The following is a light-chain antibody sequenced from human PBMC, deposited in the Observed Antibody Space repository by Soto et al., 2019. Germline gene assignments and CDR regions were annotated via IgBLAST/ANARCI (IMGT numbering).Light chain of an antibody. CDR1: QSLITW. CDR3: PQYNDWPT. Sequence: DIQLTQSPSTLSACGGYRVTISCRASQSLITWLAWYQQKPGKAPKLLIYHASTLESGVPSSFNGSGSGTEFTLTISSLQSEDFAVYYCPQYNDWPTFGPVTQVDIK. J-gene: IGKJ1*01. CDR2: HAS. V-gene: IGKV1-5*01.